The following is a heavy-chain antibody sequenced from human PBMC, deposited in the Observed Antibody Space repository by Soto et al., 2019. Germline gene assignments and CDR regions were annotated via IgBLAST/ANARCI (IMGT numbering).Heavy chain of an antibody. V-gene: IGHV4-34*01. CDR2: INHSGST. CDR1: GGSFSGYY. Sequence: PSETLSLTCAVYGGSFSGYYWSWIRQPPGKGLEWIGEINHSGSTNYNPSLKSRVTISVDTSKNQFSLKLSSVTAADTAVYYCARGGASDIAAAGLVYSSYATDVWGQGPTVTLSS. J-gene: IGHJ6*02. CDR3: ARGGASDIAAAGLVYSSYATDV. D-gene: IGHD6-13*01.